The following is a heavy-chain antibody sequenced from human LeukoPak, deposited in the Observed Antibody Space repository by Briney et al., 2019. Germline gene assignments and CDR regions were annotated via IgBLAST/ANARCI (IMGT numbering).Heavy chain of an antibody. J-gene: IGHJ4*02. CDR2: IRYDGSNK. D-gene: IGHD2-15*01. Sequence: GGSLRLSCAASGFTFSSYGMHWVRQAPGKGLEWVAFIRYDGSNKYYADSVKGRFTISRGNSKNTLYLQMNSLRAEDTAVYYCAKAQDIVVVSTYDYWGQGTLVTVSS. V-gene: IGHV3-30*02. CDR3: AKAQDIVVVSTYDY. CDR1: GFTFSSYG.